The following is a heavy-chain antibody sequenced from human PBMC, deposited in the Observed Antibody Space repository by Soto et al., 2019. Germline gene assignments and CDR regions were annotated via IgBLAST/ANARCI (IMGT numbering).Heavy chain of an antibody. D-gene: IGHD3-22*01. V-gene: IGHV1-2*02. CDR3: AREVSYFDTRGFDP. CDR1: GYIFTGYY. CDR2: INTNSDVT. Sequence: ASVKVSCKASGYIFTGYYLHWVRQAPGQGLEWMGWINTNSDVTNYAQNFQGRVTMTRDTSTSTAYMELGRLTSDDTAVYYCAREVSYFDTRGFDPWGQGTLVTVSS. J-gene: IGHJ5*02.